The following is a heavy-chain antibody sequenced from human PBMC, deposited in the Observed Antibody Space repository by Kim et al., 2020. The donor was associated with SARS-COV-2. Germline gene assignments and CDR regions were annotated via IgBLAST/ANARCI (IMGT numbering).Heavy chain of an antibody. CDR3: AAAGGGGGGYFYY. CDR2: IHTREGT. J-gene: IGHJ4*02. Sequence: SETLSLTCTVSGAPISSFFWRWIRQPAGKGLEWVGRIHTREGTIYNPSLRSGVTMSMDTSKSQFSQKLSTVTAADTAMDYCAAAGGGGGGYFYYWCQGT. V-gene: IGHV4-4*07. D-gene: IGHD3-10*01. CDR1: GAPISSFF.